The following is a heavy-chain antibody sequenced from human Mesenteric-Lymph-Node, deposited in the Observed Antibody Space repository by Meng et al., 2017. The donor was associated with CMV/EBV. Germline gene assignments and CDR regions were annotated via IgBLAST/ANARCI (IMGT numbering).Heavy chain of an antibody. CDR3: ARHQRWLKSEGGFNY. D-gene: IGHD4-23*01. J-gene: IGHJ4*02. CDR1: GGSFSGYY. V-gene: IGHV4-34*01. Sequence: VPRHPWVVGLLNAPETLVLACAVYGGSFSGYYWSWIRQPPGKGLEWIGEINHSGSTNYNPSLKSRVTISVDTSKNQFSLKLSSVTAADTAVYYCARHQRWLKSEGGFNYWGQGTLVTVSS. CDR2: INHSGST.